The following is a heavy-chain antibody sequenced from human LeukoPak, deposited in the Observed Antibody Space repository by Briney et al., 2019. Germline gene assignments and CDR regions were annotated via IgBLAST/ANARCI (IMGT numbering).Heavy chain of an antibody. V-gene: IGHV7-4-1*02. CDR1: GYTFTGYY. Sequence: ASVKVSCKASGYTFTGYYMHWVRQVPGQGPEWMGWMNTNTGKATYAQDFRGRFVFSFDSSVSTAYLEITSLKAADTAVYYCAREEGGLDVWGQGTTVIVSS. CDR3: AREEGGLDV. J-gene: IGHJ6*02. CDR2: MNTNTGKA.